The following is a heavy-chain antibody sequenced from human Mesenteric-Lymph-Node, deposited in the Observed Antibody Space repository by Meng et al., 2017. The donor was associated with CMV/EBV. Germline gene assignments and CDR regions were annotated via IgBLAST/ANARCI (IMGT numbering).Heavy chain of an antibody. D-gene: IGHD2-2*02. J-gene: IGHJ4*02. Sequence: GESLKISCTASGFTFSTYAMSWVRQAPGKGLEWVSTMSGSGGTTYYADSVKGRFTISRDNSKNTLYLLMNSLRAEDTAVYYCARVGVYCSSTSCYRGALDYWGQGTLVTVSS. V-gene: IGHV3-23*01. CDR2: MSGSGGTT. CDR3: ARVGVYCSSTSCYRGALDY. CDR1: GFTFSTYA.